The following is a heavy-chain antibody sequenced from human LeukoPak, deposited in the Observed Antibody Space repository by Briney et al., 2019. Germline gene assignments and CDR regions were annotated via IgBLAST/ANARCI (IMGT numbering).Heavy chain of an antibody. CDR2: IYYSGST. V-gene: IGHV4-59*08. Sequence: SETLSLTCTVSGGSISSYYWSWIRQPPGKGLEWIGYIYYSGSTNYNPSLKSRVTISVDTSKNQFSLKLSSVTAADTAVYYCARHVNLRLGGGIDAFDIWGQGTMVTVSS. J-gene: IGHJ3*02. CDR3: ARHVNLRLGGGIDAFDI. CDR1: GGSISSYY. D-gene: IGHD3-16*01.